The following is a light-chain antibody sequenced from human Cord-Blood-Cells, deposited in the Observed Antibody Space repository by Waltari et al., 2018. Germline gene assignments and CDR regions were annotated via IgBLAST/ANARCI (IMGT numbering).Light chain of an antibody. V-gene: IGKV1-39*01. CDR1: QSISSY. Sequence: DIQMTQSPSSLSASVGDRVTITCRASQSISSYLNWYQQKPGKAPKLLIYAASSLQSGVPSRFSGSGSGTEFTLTISSLQPEEFATYYCQQSYSTLRTFGQGTKVEIK. J-gene: IGKJ1*01. CDR3: QQSYSTLRT. CDR2: AAS.